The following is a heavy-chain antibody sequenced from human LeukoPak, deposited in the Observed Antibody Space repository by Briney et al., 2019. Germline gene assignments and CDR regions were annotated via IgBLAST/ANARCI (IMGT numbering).Heavy chain of an antibody. J-gene: IGHJ5*02. D-gene: IGHD2-2*01. CDR2: ISGSGGST. V-gene: IGHV3-23*01. Sequence: ETLSLTCTVSGGSISSYYWSWVRQAPGKGLEWVSAISGSGGSTYYADSVKGRFTISRDNSKNTLYLQMNSLRAEDTAVYYCARDMEGYCSSTSCLDGRFDPWGQGTLVTVSS. CDR1: GGSISSYY. CDR3: ARDMEGYCSSTSCLDGRFDP.